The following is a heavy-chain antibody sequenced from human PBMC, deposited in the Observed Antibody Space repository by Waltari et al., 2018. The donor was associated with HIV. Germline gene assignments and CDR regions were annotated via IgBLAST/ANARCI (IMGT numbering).Heavy chain of an antibody. CDR2: IKTWRNAI. V-gene: IGHV3-11*01. D-gene: IGHD5-12*01. Sequence: VQLVKSGGGPVKAGGSLRLSFAASGFIFSDYFMRWVRQTRGKVGEWGSYIKTWRNAIYYAGAGKVRFTHCRDNTKYSLSLQIDELRGDDKAVYYCARPIYSCYEHPTVFDYWGQGNPVTGSS. CDR1: GFIFSDYF. J-gene: IGHJ4*01. CDR3: ARPIYSCYEHPTVFDY.